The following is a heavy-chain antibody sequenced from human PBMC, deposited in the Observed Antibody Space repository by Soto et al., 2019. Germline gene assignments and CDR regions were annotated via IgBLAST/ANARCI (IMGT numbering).Heavy chain of an antibody. CDR2: IWHDGSNK. Sequence: QVQLVEYGGGVVQPGRSLRLSCAASGFSFSNYGMHWVRQAPGKGLEWVAVIWHDGSNKYYADSVKGRFTISRDNSKNTLYLEMNSLRAEDTAVYYCVKDVPNWGRDFDNWGQGTLVIVSS. D-gene: IGHD7-27*01. CDR1: GFSFSNYG. V-gene: IGHV3-33*06. J-gene: IGHJ4*02. CDR3: VKDVPNWGRDFDN.